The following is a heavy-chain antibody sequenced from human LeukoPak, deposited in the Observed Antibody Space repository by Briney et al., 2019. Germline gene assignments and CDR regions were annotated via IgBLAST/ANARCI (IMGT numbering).Heavy chain of an antibody. D-gene: IGHD2-21*02. V-gene: IGHV3-23*01. CDR2: ISGSGGST. J-gene: IGHJ4*02. CDR1: GFTFSSYA. Sequence: PGGSLRLSCAASGFTFSSYAMSWVRQAPGKGLEWVSAISGSGGSTYYADSVKGRFTVSRDNSKNTLYLQMNSLRAEDTAVYYCAKGSVTSPLMVTAMPSYFDYWGQGTLVTVSS. CDR3: AKGSVTSPLMVTAMPSYFDY.